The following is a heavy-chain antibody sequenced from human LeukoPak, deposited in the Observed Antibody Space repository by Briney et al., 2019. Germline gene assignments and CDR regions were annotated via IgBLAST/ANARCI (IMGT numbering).Heavy chain of an antibody. CDR1: GYTFTSYD. Sequence: ASVKVSCKASGYTFTSYDINWVRQATGQGLEWMGWMNPNSGNTGYAQKFQGRVTITRNTSISTAYMELSSLRSEDTAVYYCARDFRYSYGLLVYWGQGTLVTVSS. D-gene: IGHD5-18*01. CDR3: ARDFRYSYGLLVY. J-gene: IGHJ4*02. V-gene: IGHV1-8*03. CDR2: MNPNSGNT.